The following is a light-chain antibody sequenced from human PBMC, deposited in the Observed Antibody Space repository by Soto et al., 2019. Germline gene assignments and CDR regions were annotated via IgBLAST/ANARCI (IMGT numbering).Light chain of an antibody. Sequence: EIVLTQSPDTLSLSPGERATLSCRASQSVSSSLAWYQQKPGQAPRLLIYDASNRATGIPARFSGSGSGTDFTITIISLEPEDFAVYYCQQRSNWPPEVTFGPGTKVDIK. J-gene: IGKJ3*01. CDR2: DAS. V-gene: IGKV3-11*01. CDR1: QSVSSS. CDR3: QQRSNWPPEVT.